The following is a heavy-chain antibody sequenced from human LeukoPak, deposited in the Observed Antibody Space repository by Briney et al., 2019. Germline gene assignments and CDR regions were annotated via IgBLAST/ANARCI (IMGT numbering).Heavy chain of an antibody. V-gene: IGHV3-7*01. D-gene: IGHD3-22*01. CDR1: GFTFSSYW. Sequence: GGSLRLSCAASGFTFSSYWMSWVRRAPGKGLEWVANIKQDGSEKYYVDSVKGRFTISRDNAKNSLYLQMNSLRAEDTAVYYCARERRYYYDSSGYDYWGQGTLVTVSS. J-gene: IGHJ4*02. CDR2: IKQDGSEK. CDR3: ARERRYYYDSSGYDY.